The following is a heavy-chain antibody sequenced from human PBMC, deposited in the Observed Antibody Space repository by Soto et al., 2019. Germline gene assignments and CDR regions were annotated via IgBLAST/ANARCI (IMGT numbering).Heavy chain of an antibody. CDR3: ARGPWVHDAFDI. D-gene: IGHD1-26*01. CDR2: IKQDGSEK. Sequence: RLSCAASGFTFSSYWMSWVRQAPGKGLEWVANIKQDGSEKYYVDSVKGRFTISRDNAKNSLYLQMNSLRAEDTAVSYCARGPWVHDAFDIWGKGTMVTVSS. J-gene: IGHJ3*02. CDR1: GFTFSSYW. V-gene: IGHV3-7*01.